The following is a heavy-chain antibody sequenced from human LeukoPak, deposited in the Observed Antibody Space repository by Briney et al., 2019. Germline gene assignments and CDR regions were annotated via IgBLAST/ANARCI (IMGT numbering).Heavy chain of an antibody. V-gene: IGHV4-59*08. Sequence: SETLSLTCTVSGGSISSYYWSWNRQPPGKGLEWIGYIYYSGSTNYNPSLKSRVTISVDTSKNQVSLKLSSVTAADTAVYYCARLLYDYVFGFDPWGQGTLVTVSA. CDR2: IYYSGST. J-gene: IGHJ5*02. D-gene: IGHD3-16*01. CDR3: ARLLYDYVFGFDP. CDR1: GGSISSYY.